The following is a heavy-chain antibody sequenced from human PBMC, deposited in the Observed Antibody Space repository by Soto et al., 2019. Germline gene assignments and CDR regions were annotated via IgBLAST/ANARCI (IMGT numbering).Heavy chain of an antibody. V-gene: IGHV4-39*01. CDR1: GGSISSSSYY. J-gene: IGHJ6*02. CDR2: IYYSGST. D-gene: IGHD3-3*01. CDR3: ARHITIFGYYGMDV. Sequence: PSETLSLTCTDSGGSISSSSYYWGWIRQPPGKGLEWIGSIYYSGSTYYNPSLKSRVTISVDTSKNQFSLKLSSVTAADTAVYYCARHITIFGYYGMDVWGQGTTVTVSS.